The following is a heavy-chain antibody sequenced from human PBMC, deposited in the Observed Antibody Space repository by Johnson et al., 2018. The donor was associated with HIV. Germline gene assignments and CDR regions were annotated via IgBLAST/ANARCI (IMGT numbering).Heavy chain of an antibody. D-gene: IGHD3-22*01. Sequence: VQLVESGGGLVQPGGSLRLSCAASGFTFSSYWMSWVSQAPGKGLEWVANIKQDGSEKYYVDSVKGRFTISRDNSKNTLYLQMNSLRAEDTAVYYCAKGEPYYYDIGDAFDIWGQGTMVTVSS. CDR2: IKQDGSEK. CDR1: GFTFSSYW. CDR3: AKGEPYYYDIGDAFDI. V-gene: IGHV3-7*01. J-gene: IGHJ3*02.